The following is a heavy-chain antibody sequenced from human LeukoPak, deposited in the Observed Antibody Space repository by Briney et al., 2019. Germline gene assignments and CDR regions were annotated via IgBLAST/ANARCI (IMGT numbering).Heavy chain of an antibody. V-gene: IGHV1-69*04. Sequence: SVKVSCKASGYTFTGYYIHWVRQAPGQGLEWMGRIIPILGIANYAQKFQGRVTITADKSTSTAYMELSSLRSEDTAVYYCARVGSYQEYYFDYWGQGTLVTVSS. J-gene: IGHJ4*02. CDR2: IIPILGIA. D-gene: IGHD1-26*01. CDR3: ARVGSYQEYYFDY. CDR1: GYTFTGYY.